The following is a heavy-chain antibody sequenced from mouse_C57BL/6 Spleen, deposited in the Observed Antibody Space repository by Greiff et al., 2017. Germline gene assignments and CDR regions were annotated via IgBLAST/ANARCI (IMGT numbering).Heavy chain of an antibody. J-gene: IGHJ4*01. Sequence: QVQLQQPGAELVRPGSSVKLSCKASGYTFTSYWMHWVKQRPIQGLEWIGNIDPSDSETHYNQKFKDKATLTVDKSSITAYMQLSSLTSEDSAVYYCARSGNYYGSSYGYAMDYWGHGTSVTVSS. CDR1: GYTFTSYW. V-gene: IGHV1-52*01. D-gene: IGHD1-1*01. CDR2: IDPSDSET. CDR3: ARSGNYYGSSYGYAMDY.